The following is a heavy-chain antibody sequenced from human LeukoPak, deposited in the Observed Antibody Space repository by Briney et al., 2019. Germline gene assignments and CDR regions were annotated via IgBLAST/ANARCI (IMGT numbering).Heavy chain of an antibody. J-gene: IGHJ4*02. CDR3: ARDPVNYYGSGSYYNEDY. CDR2: ISSSGSTI. Sequence: GGSLRLSCAASGFTFSSYEMNWVRQAPGKGLEWVSYISSSGSTIYYADSVKGRFTISRDNAKNSLYLQMNSLRAADTAVYYCARDPVNYYGSGSYYNEDYWGQGTLVTVSS. V-gene: IGHV3-48*03. CDR1: GFTFSSYE. D-gene: IGHD3-10*01.